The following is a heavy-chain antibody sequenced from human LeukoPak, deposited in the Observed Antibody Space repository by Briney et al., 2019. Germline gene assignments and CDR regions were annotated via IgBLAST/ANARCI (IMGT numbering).Heavy chain of an antibody. V-gene: IGHV1-2*06. CDR2: INPNSGGT. J-gene: IGHJ4*02. D-gene: IGHD5-12*01. Sequence: ASVKVSCKASGYTFTGYFMHWVRQAPGQGLEWVGRINPNSGGTNYAQKFQGRVTMTRDTSISTAYMELSRLRSDDTAVYYCARGDGFGGYDLISYWGQGTLVTVSS. CDR1: GYTFTGYF. CDR3: ARGDGFGGYDLISY.